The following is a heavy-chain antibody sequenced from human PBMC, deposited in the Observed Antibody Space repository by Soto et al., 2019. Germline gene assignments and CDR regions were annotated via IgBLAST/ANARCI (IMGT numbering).Heavy chain of an antibody. D-gene: IGHD6-6*01. CDR1: GFSFSTYG. Sequence: GGSLRLSCAASGFSFSTYGMHWGREAPGKGLEWMAVISNDGSIKYYADSVKGRFTISRDNSKDTLFLQMNSLRGEDTAVYYCAKVVRADTTSSNFYYYSGMDVWGQGTTVTVSS. CDR2: ISNDGSIK. CDR3: AKVVRADTTSSNFYYYSGMDV. V-gene: IGHV3-30*18. J-gene: IGHJ6*02.